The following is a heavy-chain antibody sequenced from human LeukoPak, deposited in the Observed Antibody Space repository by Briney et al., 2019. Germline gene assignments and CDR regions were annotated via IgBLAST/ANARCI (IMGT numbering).Heavy chain of an antibody. CDR1: GGSISSYY. CDR3: ARDSPSWSPYYYYGMDV. V-gene: IGHV4-59*01. CDR2: IYYSGST. Sequence: SETLSLTCTVSGGSISSYYWSWIRQPPGKGLEWIGYIYYSGSTNYNPSLKSRVTISVDTSKNQFSLKLSSVAAADTAVYYCARDSPSWSPYYYYGMDVWGQGTTVTVSS. D-gene: IGHD6-13*01. J-gene: IGHJ6*02.